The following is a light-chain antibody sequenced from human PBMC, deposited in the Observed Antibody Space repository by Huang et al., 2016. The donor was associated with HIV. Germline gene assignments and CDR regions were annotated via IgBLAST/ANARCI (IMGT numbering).Light chain of an antibody. CDR1: QSVSSN. Sequence: EIVMTQSPATLSVSPGERATLSCRASQSVSSNLAWYQQNPGQAPRLLSYGASTRATGIPARFSGSGSGTEFTLTISSLQSQDFAIYYCQQYNNWPPRDVTFGPGTKVDIK. V-gene: IGKV3-15*01. J-gene: IGKJ3*01. CDR2: GAS. CDR3: QQYNNWPPRDVT.